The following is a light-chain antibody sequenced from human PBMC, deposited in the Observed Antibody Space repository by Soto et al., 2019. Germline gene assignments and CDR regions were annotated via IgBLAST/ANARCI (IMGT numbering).Light chain of an antibody. CDR3: QQYGSSGT. CDR2: GAS. CDR1: QSVGTY. J-gene: IGKJ1*01. V-gene: IGKV3-20*01. Sequence: EIVMTQSPASLSVTPGERVTLSCRASQSVGTYLAWFQQKPGQAPRLLIYGASNRATGIPDRFSGSGSGTDFTLTISRLEPEDFAVYYCQQYGSSGTFGQGTKVDIK.